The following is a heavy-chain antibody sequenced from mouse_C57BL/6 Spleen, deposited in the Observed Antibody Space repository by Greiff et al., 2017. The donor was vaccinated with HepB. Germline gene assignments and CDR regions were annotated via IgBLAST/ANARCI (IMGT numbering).Heavy chain of an antibody. J-gene: IGHJ3*01. CDR3: ARSGDYGSRWTSWFAY. D-gene: IGHD1-1*01. CDR2: INPNNGGT. V-gene: IGHV1-18*01. CDR1: GYTFTDYN. Sequence: EVQGVESGPELVKPGASVKIPCKASGYTFTDYNMDWVKQSHGKSLEWIGDINPNNGGTIYNQKFKGKATLTVDKSSSTAYMELRSLTSEDTAVYYCARSGDYGSRWTSWFAYWGQGTLVTVSA.